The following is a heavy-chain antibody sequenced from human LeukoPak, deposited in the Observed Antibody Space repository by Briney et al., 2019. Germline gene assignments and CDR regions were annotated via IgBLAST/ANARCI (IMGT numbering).Heavy chain of an antibody. Sequence: GGSLRLSCAASGFTFSSYWMSWVRQAPGKGLEWVANIKQDGSEKYYVDSVKGRFTISRDNAKNSLYLQMNSLRAEDTAVYYCARWGCSSTSCYEGPYYLDYWGQGTLVTVSS. CDR1: GFTFSSYW. V-gene: IGHV3-7*01. J-gene: IGHJ4*02. D-gene: IGHD2-2*01. CDR2: IKQDGSEK. CDR3: ARWGCSSTSCYEGPYYLDY.